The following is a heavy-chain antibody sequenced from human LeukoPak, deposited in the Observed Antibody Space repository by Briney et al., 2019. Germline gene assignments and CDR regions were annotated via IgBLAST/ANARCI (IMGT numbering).Heavy chain of an antibody. J-gene: IGHJ6*03. D-gene: IGHD2-21*02. CDR3: TTLRGVVTTWYYYYYMDV. CDR2: VKSKTDGGTT. Sequence: KPGGSLRLSCAASGFTFSNAWMSWVRQAPGKGLEWVARVKSKTDGGTTDYAAPVKGRLTISRDDSKNTLYLQMNSLKTGDTAVYYCTTLRGVVTTWYYYYYMDVWGKGTTVTVSS. V-gene: IGHV3-15*01. CDR1: GFTFSNAW.